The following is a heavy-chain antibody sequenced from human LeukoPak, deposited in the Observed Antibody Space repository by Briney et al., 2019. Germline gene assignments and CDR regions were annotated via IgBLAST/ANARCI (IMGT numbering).Heavy chain of an antibody. Sequence: TSETLSLTCTVSGGSISSGSYYWSWIRQPAGKGLEWIGRIYTSGSTNYNPSLKSRVTISVDTSKNQFSLKLSSVTAADTAVYYCAREDHLYCSGGSCYSHAFDIWGQGTMVTVSS. J-gene: IGHJ3*02. CDR2: IYTSGST. V-gene: IGHV4-61*02. CDR1: GGSISSGSYY. D-gene: IGHD2-15*01. CDR3: AREDHLYCSGGSCYSHAFDI.